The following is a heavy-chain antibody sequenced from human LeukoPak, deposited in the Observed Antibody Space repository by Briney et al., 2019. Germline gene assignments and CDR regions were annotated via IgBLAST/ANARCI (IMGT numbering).Heavy chain of an antibody. CDR2: IIPIFGTA. CDR3: ASTSPDNVYWGHDAFDI. J-gene: IGHJ3*02. V-gene: IGHV1-69*05. Sequence: SVKVSCKASGGTFSSYAISWVRQAPGQGLEWMGGIIPIFGTANYAQKFQGRVTITTDESTSTAYMELSSLRSEDTAVYYCASTSPDNVYWGHDAFDIWGQGTMVTVSS. D-gene: IGHD3-16*01. CDR1: GGTFSSYA.